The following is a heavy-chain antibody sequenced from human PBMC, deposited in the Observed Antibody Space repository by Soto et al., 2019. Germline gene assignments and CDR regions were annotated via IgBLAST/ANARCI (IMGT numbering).Heavy chain of an antibody. CDR1: GFTFSSYE. V-gene: IGHV3-48*03. CDR3: ASSPPAARIAFDI. J-gene: IGHJ3*02. Sequence: GGSLRLSCAASGFTFSSYEMNWVRQAPGKGLEWVSYISSSGSTIYYADSVKGRFTISRDNAKNSLYLQMNSLRAEDTAVYYCASSPPAARIAFDIWGQGTMVTVSS. D-gene: IGHD6-6*01. CDR2: ISSSGSTI.